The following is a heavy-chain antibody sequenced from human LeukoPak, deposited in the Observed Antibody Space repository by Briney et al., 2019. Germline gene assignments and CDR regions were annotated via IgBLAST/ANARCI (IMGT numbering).Heavy chain of an antibody. CDR2: IFPSGGT. V-gene: IGHV4-61*02. D-gene: IGHD1-14*01. Sequence: PSETLSLTCTVSGGSISSGSYCWSWLRQPAGKGLEWIGRIFPSGGTNYNPSLKSRVTISIDTSKNQFSLKLPSVTAADTAVYYCAREVYSASRDPLDYWGQGALVTVSS. CDR1: GGSISSGSYC. J-gene: IGHJ4*02. CDR3: AREVYSASRDPLDY.